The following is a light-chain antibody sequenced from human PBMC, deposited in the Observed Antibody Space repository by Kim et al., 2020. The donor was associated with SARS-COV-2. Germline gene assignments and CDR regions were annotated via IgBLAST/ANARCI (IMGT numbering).Light chain of an antibody. CDR2: YDS. CDR3: QGWDSDSDHPWL. V-gene: IGLV3-21*01. CDR1: SMGSKA. J-gene: IGLJ2*01. Sequence: KTAGMPCGGDSMGSKAVRWYQRRPGPAPVVVIQYDSARPAGSPERFSGPNAGTTATLAISRVEAGDGADYYCQGWDSDSDHPWLFGGGTQLTVL.